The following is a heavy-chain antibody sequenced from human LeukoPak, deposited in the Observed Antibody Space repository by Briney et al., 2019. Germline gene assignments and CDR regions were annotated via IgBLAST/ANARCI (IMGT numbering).Heavy chain of an antibody. J-gene: IGHJ4*02. V-gene: IGHV1-18*01. Sequence: ASVKVSFKASGYTFTSYGISWVRQAPGQGLEWMGWISAYNGNTNYAQKLQGRVTMTTDTSTSTAYMELRSLISDDTAVYYCARDPTRYSGYDTLVGPPDYWGQGTLVTVSS. CDR2: ISAYNGNT. CDR1: GYTFTSYG. CDR3: ARDPTRYSGYDTLVGPPDY. D-gene: IGHD5-12*01.